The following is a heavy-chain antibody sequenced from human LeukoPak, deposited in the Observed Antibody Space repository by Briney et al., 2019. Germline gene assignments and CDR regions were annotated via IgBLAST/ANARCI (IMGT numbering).Heavy chain of an antibody. J-gene: IGHJ5*02. CDR1: GGSISSYY. CDR2: IYYSGST. Sequence: SETLSLTCTVSGGSISSYYWSWIRQPPGKGLEWIGYIYYSGSTYYNPSLKSRVTISVDTSKNQFSLNLSSVTAADTAVYYCARDSLWFDPWGQGTLVTVSS. V-gene: IGHV4-59*01. CDR3: ARDSLWFDP.